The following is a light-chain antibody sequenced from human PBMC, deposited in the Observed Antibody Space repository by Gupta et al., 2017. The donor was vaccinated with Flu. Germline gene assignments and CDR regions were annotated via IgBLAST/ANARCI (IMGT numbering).Light chain of an antibody. CDR2: GTS. V-gene: IGKV3-20*01. Sequence: GPLCLSPGERATLSCRASQIFRNHYLAWYQQKPGQAPKLLIYGTSSRATGIPDRFSGSGSGTDFTLTITRLEPEDFAVYYCQQDGTSSFTFGHGTKVDIK. CDR1: QIFRNHY. CDR3: QQDGTSSFT. J-gene: IGKJ3*01.